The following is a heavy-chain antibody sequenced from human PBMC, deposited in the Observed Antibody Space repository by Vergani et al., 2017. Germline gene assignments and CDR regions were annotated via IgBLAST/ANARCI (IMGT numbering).Heavy chain of an antibody. CDR2: ISSSSSTI. CDR3: AMDPSIAAAYIDAFDI. D-gene: IGHD6-13*01. CDR1: GFTFSSYS. V-gene: IGHV3-48*02. J-gene: IGHJ3*02. Sequence: EVQLVESGGGLVQPGGSLRLSCAASGFTFSSYSMNWVRQAPGKGLEWVSYISSSSSTIYYADSVKGRFTISRDNAKNSLYLQMNSLRDEDTAVYYCAMDPSIAAAYIDAFDIWGQGTMVTVSS.